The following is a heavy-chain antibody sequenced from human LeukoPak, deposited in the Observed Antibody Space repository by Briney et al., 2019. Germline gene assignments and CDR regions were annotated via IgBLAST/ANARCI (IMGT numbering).Heavy chain of an antibody. J-gene: IGHJ4*02. Sequence: GGSLRLSCVASGLTVSNHWMSWVRQVPGKGLEWVANIREERGQEYYVDSVKGRFTISKNSAKNSLYLQMNTLRVEDTAMYYCAKDNRRHYTSGPNPDSLHWGQGALVTVSS. CDR3: AKDNRRHYTSGPNPDSLH. CDR1: GLTVSNHW. V-gene: IGHV3-7*03. CDR2: IREERGQE. D-gene: IGHD6-19*01.